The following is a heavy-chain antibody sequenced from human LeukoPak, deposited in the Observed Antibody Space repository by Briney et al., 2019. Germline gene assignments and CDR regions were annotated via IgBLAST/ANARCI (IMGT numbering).Heavy chain of an antibody. V-gene: IGHV3-23*01. CDR2: NSGGGDSS. J-gene: IGHJ5*01. CDR1: GFTFSNYA. CDR3: ARDKRWQFITNAYGWFDS. Sequence: HPGGSLRLSCVVSGFTFSNYAMNWVRQAPGKGLESVSSNSGGGDSSYYADSVKDRFTISRDNSKNTVYLQMNSLRAEDTAIYYCARDKRWQFITNAYGWFDSCGQGTLVTVSS. D-gene: IGHD4-17*01.